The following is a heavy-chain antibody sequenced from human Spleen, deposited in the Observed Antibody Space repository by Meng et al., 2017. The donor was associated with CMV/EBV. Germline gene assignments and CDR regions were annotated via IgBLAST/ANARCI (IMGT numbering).Heavy chain of an antibody. CDR2: INTANGAP. D-gene: IGHD3-16*01. J-gene: IGHJ4*02. CDR3: ARRRGVYHFLEGGGDAYFDY. Sequence: FGISWMRQAPGQGLEWMGWINTANGAPRYAQRFQGRVTMTTDKSTATSYMELRSLTSDDTAVYYCARRRGVYHFLEGGGDAYFDYWGQGTPVTVSS. CDR1: FG. V-gene: IGHV1-18*01.